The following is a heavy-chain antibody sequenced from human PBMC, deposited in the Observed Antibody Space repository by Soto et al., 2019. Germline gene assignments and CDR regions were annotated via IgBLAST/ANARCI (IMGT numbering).Heavy chain of an antibody. Sequence: SVKVSCKASGGTFSSYAISWVRQAPGQGLEWMGGIIPIFGTANYAQKFQGRVTITADESTSTAYMELSSLRSEDMAVYYCARDLRIAAAGNWFDPWGQGTLVTVSS. V-gene: IGHV1-69*13. J-gene: IGHJ5*02. CDR2: IIPIFGTA. D-gene: IGHD6-13*01. CDR3: ARDLRIAAAGNWFDP. CDR1: GGTFSSYA.